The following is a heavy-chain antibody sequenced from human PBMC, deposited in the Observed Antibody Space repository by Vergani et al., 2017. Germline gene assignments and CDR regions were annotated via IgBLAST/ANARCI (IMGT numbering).Heavy chain of an antibody. CDR1: GFRVSDYH. Sequence: HVQMVESGGGVVQPGRSLRLSCTASGFRVSDYHMNWVRQAPGRGLEWISYISSSGSTIDYSDSVKGRFTMSRDNAKNSLYLEMTSLRVEDTGVYYCVRDNLASIDWENYSREDKFDCWGQGTLVTVSS. CDR3: VRDNLASIDWENYSREDKFDC. J-gene: IGHJ4*02. V-gene: IGHV3-11*01. CDR2: ISSSGSTI. D-gene: IGHD3-9*01.